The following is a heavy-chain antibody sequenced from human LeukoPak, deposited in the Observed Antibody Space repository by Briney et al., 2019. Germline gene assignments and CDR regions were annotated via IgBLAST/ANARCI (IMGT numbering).Heavy chain of an antibody. D-gene: IGHD3-22*01. J-gene: IGHJ4*02. CDR3: AKDPGLGWYYDSSGYSTPDY. V-gene: IGHV3-74*01. CDR1: GFTFSSYS. Sequence: GGSLRLSCAASGFTFSSYSMNWVRQVPGKGLVWVSRINDDGTYTVYADSVKGRFTISRDNSKNTLYLQMNSLRAEDTAVYYCAKDPGLGWYYDSSGYSTPDYWGQGTLVTVSS. CDR2: INDDGTYT.